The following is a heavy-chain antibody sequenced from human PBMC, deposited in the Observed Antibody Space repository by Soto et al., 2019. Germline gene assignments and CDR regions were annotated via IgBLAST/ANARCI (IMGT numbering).Heavy chain of an antibody. CDR1: GCSISSYY. CDR3: ANSYGYWVLIWRFDY. Sequence: SETLSLTCTVSGCSISSYYWSWIRQPPGKGLEWIGSIYYSGSTYYNPSLKSRVTISVDTSKNQFSLKLSSVTAADTAVYYCANSYGYWVLIWRFDYWGQGTLVTVSS. V-gene: IGHV4-59*05. CDR2: IYYSGST. J-gene: IGHJ4*02. D-gene: IGHD5-18*01.